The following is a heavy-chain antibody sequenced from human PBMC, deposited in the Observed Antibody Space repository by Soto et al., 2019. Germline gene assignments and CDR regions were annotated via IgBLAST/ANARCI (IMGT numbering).Heavy chain of an antibody. Sequence: PGGSLRLSCAASGFTFSNYAMSWVRQAPGTGLQWVSAIDGGGTKTYYADSVKGRFTISRDNAKNSLYLQMNSLRAEDTAVYYCARDLALFDYWGQGTLVTVSS. CDR3: ARDLALFDY. J-gene: IGHJ4*02. CDR1: GFTFSNYA. V-gene: IGHV3-23*01. CDR2: IDGGGTKT.